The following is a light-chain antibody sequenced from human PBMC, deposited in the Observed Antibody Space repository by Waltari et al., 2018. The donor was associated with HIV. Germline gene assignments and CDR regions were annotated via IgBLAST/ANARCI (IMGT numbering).Light chain of an antibody. J-gene: IGLJ2*01. Sequence: QSVLTQPPSVSGAPGPRVTISCTGSSSNIGAGYDVHWYQQLPGTAPKLLIYANNSRASWVPDRFSGSKFGPSASLAITGLQAEDEANYYCQSYDSGLSGSVFGGGTKLTVL. V-gene: IGLV1-40*01. CDR2: ANN. CDR3: QSYDSGLSGSV. CDR1: SSNIGAGYD.